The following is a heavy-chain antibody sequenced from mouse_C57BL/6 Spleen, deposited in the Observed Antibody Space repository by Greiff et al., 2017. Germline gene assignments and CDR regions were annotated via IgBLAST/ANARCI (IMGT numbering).Heavy chain of an antibody. Sequence: EVQLQQSGPVLVKPGPSVKISCKASGFTFTDYYMHWVKQSQGKSLEWIGLVDPYNGGTSYHQKFKGKATLTIDTASSTAYMELNSLTSEDTAVYDCARDPVYYYAMDYWGQGTSVTVSS. CDR1: GFTFTDYY. CDR3: ARDPVYYYAMDY. V-gene: IGHV1-36*01. CDR2: VDPYNGGT. J-gene: IGHJ4*01.